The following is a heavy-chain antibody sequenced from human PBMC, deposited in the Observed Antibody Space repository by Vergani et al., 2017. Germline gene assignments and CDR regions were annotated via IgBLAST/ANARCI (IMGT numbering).Heavy chain of an antibody. Sequence: QVQLVQSGAALKKPGASLKVSCKASGYTFTSYYMHWVRQAPGQGLEWMGIINPSGGSTSYAQKFQGRVTMTRDTSTSTVYMELSSLRSEDPAVYYCARDENTMIVVADINHYNWFDPWGQGTLVTVSA. CDR3: ARDENTMIVVADINHYNWFDP. CDR2: INPSGGST. J-gene: IGHJ5*02. V-gene: IGHV1-46*03. D-gene: IGHD3-22*01. CDR1: GYTFTSYY.